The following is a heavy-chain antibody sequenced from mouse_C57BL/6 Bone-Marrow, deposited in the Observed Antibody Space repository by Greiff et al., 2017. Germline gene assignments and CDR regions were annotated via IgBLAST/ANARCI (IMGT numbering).Heavy chain of an antibody. CDR3: ARLEFDGSSGDWYFDV. CDR1: GYTFTSYD. J-gene: IGHJ1*03. D-gene: IGHD1-1*01. CDR2: IYPRDGST. Sequence: QVQLQQSGPELVKPGASVKLSCKASGYTFTSYDINWVKQRPGPGLAWIGWIYPRDGSTKYNEKFKGKATLTVDTSSSTAYMELHSLTSADSAVYFCARLEFDGSSGDWYFDVWGTGTTVTVSS. V-gene: IGHV1-85*01.